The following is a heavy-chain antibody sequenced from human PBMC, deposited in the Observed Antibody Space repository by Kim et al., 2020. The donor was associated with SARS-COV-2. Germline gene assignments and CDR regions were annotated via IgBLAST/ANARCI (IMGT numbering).Heavy chain of an antibody. CDR3: ATNSPASDY. J-gene: IGHJ4*02. V-gene: IGHV4-39*07. Sequence: GGTYDNPSLKSRASIAVDTSKNRFSLKLTSVTAADTAVYYCATNSPASDYWGQGTLVTVSS. D-gene: IGHD2-2*01. CDR2: GGT.